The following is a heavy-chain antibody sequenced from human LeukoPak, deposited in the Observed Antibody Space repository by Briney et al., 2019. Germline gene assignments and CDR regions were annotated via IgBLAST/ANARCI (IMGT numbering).Heavy chain of an antibody. J-gene: IGHJ1*01. CDR3: VRDLMGSGSTTAYLHH. CDR1: GFTFSDYS. CDR2: ISRRSRHV. D-gene: IGHD1-1*01. Sequence: GGSLRLSRAACGFTFSDYSMNWVRQAPGKGLEWVSSISRRSRHVYYAGSMKGRFTISRDNAKNSLYLQMNSLRAEDMAVYFCVRDLMGSGSTTAYLHHWGQGTLVTVSS. V-gene: IGHV3-21*01.